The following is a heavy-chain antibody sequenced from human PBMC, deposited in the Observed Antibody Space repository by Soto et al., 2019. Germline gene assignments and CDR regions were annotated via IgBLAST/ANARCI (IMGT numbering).Heavy chain of an antibody. Sequence: PGGSLRLSCAASGFTFDDYAMHWVRQAPGKGLEWVSSISWNSGTIVYADSVKGRFTISRDNAKNSLYLQMSSLGAEDTALYYCVKDLARVVVAAEVLYYGMDVWGQGTTVPVYS. D-gene: IGHD2-15*01. CDR2: ISWNSGTI. CDR1: GFTFDDYA. V-gene: IGHV3-9*01. CDR3: VKDLARVVVAAEVLYYGMDV. J-gene: IGHJ6*02.